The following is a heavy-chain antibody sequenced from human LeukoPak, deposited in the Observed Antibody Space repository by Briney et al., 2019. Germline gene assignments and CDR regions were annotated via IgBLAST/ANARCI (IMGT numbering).Heavy chain of an antibody. D-gene: IGHD3-22*01. Sequence: GGSLRLSCAAPGFTVSSNYMSWVRQAPGKGLEWVSVIYIGGSTYYADSVKGRFTIPRDNSKNTLYLKMNSLRAEDTAVYYCARETRYYDSSGYHAAFDYWGQGTLVTVSS. CDR2: IYIGGST. CDR1: GFTVSSNY. J-gene: IGHJ4*02. CDR3: ARETRYYDSSGYHAAFDY. V-gene: IGHV3-53*01.